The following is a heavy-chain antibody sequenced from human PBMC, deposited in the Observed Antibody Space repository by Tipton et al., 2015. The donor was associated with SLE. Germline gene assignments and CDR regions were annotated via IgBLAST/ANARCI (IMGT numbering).Heavy chain of an antibody. D-gene: IGHD3-10*01. Sequence: TLSLTCAVSGGSISSGGYSWSWIRQPPGKGLEWIGCIYHSGSTYYNPSLKSRVTISVDRSKNQFSLKLSSVTAADTAVYYCARGDRGSQGAFDIWGQGTMVAVSS. CDR3: ARGDRGSQGAFDI. CDR2: IYHSGST. V-gene: IGHV4-30-2*01. CDR1: GGSISSGGYS. J-gene: IGHJ3*02.